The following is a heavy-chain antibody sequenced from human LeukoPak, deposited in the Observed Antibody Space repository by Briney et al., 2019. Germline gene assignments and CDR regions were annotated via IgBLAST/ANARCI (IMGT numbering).Heavy chain of an antibody. D-gene: IGHD3-16*01. J-gene: IGHJ4*02. V-gene: IGHV3-21*01. CDR2: ISSSSSYI. CDR1: GFTFNSYS. CDR3: ARSPDTYYFDY. Sequence: GGSLRLSCAASGFTFNSYSMNWVRQAPGKGLEWVSSISSSSSYIYYADSVKGRFTISRDNAKNSLYLQMNSLRAEDTAVYYCARSPDTYYFDYWGQGTLVTVSS.